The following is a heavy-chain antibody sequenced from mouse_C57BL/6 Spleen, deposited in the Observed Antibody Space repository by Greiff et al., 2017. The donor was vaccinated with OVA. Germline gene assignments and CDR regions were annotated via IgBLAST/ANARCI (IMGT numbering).Heavy chain of an antibody. CDR3: ARSYDYDAMDY. D-gene: IGHD6-5*01. Sequence: EVHLVESGGGLVKPGGSLKLSCAASGFTFSSYTMSWVRQTPEKRLEWVATISGGGGNTYYPDSGKGRFTISRDNAKNTLYLQMSSLRSEDTALYYCARSYDYDAMDYWGQGTSVTVSS. CDR1: GFTFSSYT. J-gene: IGHJ4*01. CDR2: ISGGGGNT. V-gene: IGHV5-9*01.